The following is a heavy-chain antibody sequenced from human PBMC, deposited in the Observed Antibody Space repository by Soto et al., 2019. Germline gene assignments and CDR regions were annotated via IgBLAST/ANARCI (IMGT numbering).Heavy chain of an antibody. CDR1: GGTFSSYA. CDR3: ARDGSSGDGRWLQSVPLPSKINYYYYGMDV. J-gene: IGHJ6*02. CDR2: IIPIFGTA. V-gene: IGHV1-69*13. Sequence: ASVKVSCKASGGTFSSYAISWVRQAPGQGLEWMGGIIPIFGTANYAQKFQGRVTITAGESTSTAYMELSSLRSEDTAVYYCARDGSSGDGRWLQSVPLPSKINYYYYGMDVWGQGTTVTVSS. D-gene: IGHD3-10*01.